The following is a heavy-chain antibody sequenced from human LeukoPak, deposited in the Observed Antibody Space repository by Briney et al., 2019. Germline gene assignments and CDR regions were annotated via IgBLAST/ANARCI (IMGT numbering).Heavy chain of an antibody. CDR2: INHSGST. J-gene: IGHJ3*02. Sequence: SETLSLTCAVYGGSFSGYYWSWIRQPPGKGLEWIGEINHSGSTNYNPSLKSRVTISVDTSKNQFSLKPSSVTAADTAVYYCARDGSTLLGRAFDIWGQGTMVTVSS. CDR1: GGSFSGYY. CDR3: ARDGSTLLGRAFDI. V-gene: IGHV4-34*01. D-gene: IGHD6-13*01.